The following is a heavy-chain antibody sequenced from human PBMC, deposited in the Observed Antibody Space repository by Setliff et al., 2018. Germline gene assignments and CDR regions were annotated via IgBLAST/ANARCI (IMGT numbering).Heavy chain of an antibody. CDR2: INPSGGST. V-gene: IGHV1-46*01. J-gene: IGHJ6*02. D-gene: IGHD3-3*01. CDR3: ASDGQGNYNFWSGSYYYYGMDV. CDR1: GYTFSTYG. Sequence: ASVKVSCKDSGYTFSTYGISWVRQAPGQGLEWMGIINPSGGSTSYAQKFQGRVTMTRDTSTSTVYMELSSLRSEDTAVYYCASDGQGNYNFWSGSYYYYGMDVWGQGTTVTVSS.